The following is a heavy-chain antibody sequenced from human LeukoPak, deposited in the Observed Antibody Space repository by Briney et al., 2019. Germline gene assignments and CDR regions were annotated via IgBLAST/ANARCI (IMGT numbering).Heavy chain of an antibody. Sequence: GGSLRLSCAASGFTFRTSGMSWVRQAPGKGLEWVSVIYSGGSTYYADSVKGRFTISRDNSKTTLYLQMNSLRAEDTAVYYCARDRRYYDILTGYYPDAFDIWGQGTMVTVSS. D-gene: IGHD3-9*01. CDR2: IYSGGST. CDR1: GFTFRTSG. V-gene: IGHV3-66*01. CDR3: ARDRRYYDILTGYYPDAFDI. J-gene: IGHJ3*02.